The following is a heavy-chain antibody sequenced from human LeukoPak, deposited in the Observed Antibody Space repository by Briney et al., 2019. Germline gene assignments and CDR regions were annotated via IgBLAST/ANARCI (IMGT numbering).Heavy chain of an antibody. CDR1: GYSFTRYW. J-gene: IGHJ6*03. V-gene: IGHV5-51*01. CDR3: ARTRYYGSSYNYMDV. CDR2: IYPGDSDT. D-gene: IGHD3-10*01. Sequence: GESLKISCKGSGYSFTRYWIGWVRQMPGKGLEWMGIIYPGDSDTRYSPSFQGQVTISADKSISTAHLQWSSLKASDTAMYYCARTRYYGSSYNYMDVWGKGTTVTVSS.